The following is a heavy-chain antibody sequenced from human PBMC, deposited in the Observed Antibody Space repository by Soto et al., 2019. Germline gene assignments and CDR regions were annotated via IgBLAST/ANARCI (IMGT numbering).Heavy chain of an antibody. Sequence: ASVKVSCKASGGTLSSYAISWVRQAPGHGLEWMGGIIPIFGTANYAQKFQGRVTITADKSTSTAYMELSNLRSEDTAVYYCAREKMSSSGYFDYWGQGTLVTVSS. J-gene: IGHJ4*02. V-gene: IGHV1-69*06. D-gene: IGHD6-6*01. CDR2: IIPIFGTA. CDR3: AREKMSSSGYFDY. CDR1: GGTLSSYA.